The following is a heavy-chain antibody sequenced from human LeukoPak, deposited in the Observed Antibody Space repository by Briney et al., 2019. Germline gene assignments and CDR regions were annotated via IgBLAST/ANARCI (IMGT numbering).Heavy chain of an antibody. CDR2: IKQDGSEK. V-gene: IGHV3-7*01. Sequence: PGGSLRLSCAASGFTFSSYWMSWVRQAPGKGLEWVANIKQDGSEKYYVDSVKGRFTISRDNAKNSLYLQMNSLRAEDTAVYYCARDRRDRSNWNDWPLVWGKGTTVTVSS. CDR3: ARDRRDRSNWNDWPLV. J-gene: IGHJ6*04. CDR1: GFTFSSYW. D-gene: IGHD1-1*01.